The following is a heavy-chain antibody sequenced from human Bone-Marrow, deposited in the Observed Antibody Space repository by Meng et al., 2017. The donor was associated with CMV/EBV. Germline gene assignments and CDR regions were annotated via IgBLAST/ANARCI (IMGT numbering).Heavy chain of an antibody. CDR3: ARDLEYCNSTGCYEDWFDP. V-gene: IGHV1-18*01. CDR2: ISAYNGDT. Sequence: ASVKVSCKASGGTFNSFAFSWVRQAPGQGLEWMGWISAYNGDTNYARNLQGRVTMTTDTSTSTAYMELRSLRSDDTAVYYCARDLEYCNSTGCYEDWFDPWGQGTLVTVSS. D-gene: IGHD2-2*01. CDR1: GGTFNSFA. J-gene: IGHJ5*02.